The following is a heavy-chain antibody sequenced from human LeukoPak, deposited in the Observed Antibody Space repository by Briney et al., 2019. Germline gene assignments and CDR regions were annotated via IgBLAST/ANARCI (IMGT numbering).Heavy chain of an antibody. CDR2: MWYDGSNK. D-gene: IGHD3-10*01. Sequence: GRSLRLSCAASGFTFSSYGMHWVRQAPGKGLEWVAVMWYDGSNKYYADSVKGRFTISRDNSKNTLYLQMNSLRAEDTAVYYCAKDGSAMVRGVTAEYYFDYWGQGTLVTVSS. CDR1: GFTFSSYG. J-gene: IGHJ4*02. V-gene: IGHV3-33*06. CDR3: AKDGSAMVRGVTAEYYFDY.